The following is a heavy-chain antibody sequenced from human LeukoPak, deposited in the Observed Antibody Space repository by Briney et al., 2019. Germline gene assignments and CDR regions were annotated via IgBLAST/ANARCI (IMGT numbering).Heavy chain of an antibody. D-gene: IGHD1-26*01. Sequence: PSETLSLTCTVSGGSISSSSYYWGWIRQPPGKGLEWIGSIYYSGSTYYNPSLKSRVTISVDTSKNQYSLKLRSVTAADTAVYYCARIGANPLLDPPFYYYYYMDVWGKGTTVTISS. J-gene: IGHJ6*03. CDR2: IYYSGST. CDR3: ARIGANPLLDPPFYYYYYMDV. V-gene: IGHV4-39*07. CDR1: GGSISSSSYY.